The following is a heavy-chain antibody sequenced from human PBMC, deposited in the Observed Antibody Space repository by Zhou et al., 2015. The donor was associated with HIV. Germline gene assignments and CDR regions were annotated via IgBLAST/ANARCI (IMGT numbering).Heavy chain of an antibody. CDR2: IIPIFGTA. D-gene: IGHD5-24*01. V-gene: IGHV1-69*01. J-gene: IGHJ2*01. Sequence: QVQLVQSGAEVKKPGSSVKVSCKASGGTFSSYAISWVRQAPGQGLEWMGGIIPIFGTANYAQKFQGRVTITADESTSTAYMELSSLRSEDTAVYYCAREGAVVRDGYSPRHWLFDLWGRGTLVTVSS. CDR1: GGTFSSYA. CDR3: AREGAVVRDGYSPRHWLFDL.